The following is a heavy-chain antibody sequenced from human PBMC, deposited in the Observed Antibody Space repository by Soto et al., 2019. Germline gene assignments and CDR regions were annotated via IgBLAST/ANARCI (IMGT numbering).Heavy chain of an antibody. Sequence: PSETLSLTCTVSGGPISRSSYYWGWIRQPPGKGLEWIGSIYYSGSTYYNPSLKSRVTISVDTSKNQFSLKLSSVTAADMAVYYCARHVYGGFGLWGEGTLVTVSS. CDR3: ARHVYGGFGL. CDR1: GGPISRSSYY. D-gene: IGHD4-17*01. CDR2: IYYSGST. V-gene: IGHV4-39*01. J-gene: IGHJ4*02.